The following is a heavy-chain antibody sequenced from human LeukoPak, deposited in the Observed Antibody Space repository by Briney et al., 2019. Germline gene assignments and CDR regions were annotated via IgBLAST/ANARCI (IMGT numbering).Heavy chain of an antibody. CDR1: GGSISIYY. J-gene: IGHJ4*02. CDR3: VRWTTVTRAFDY. Sequence: SETLSLTCTVSGGSISIYYWSWIRQPAGKGLEWIGRIYTSGSTNYNPSLKSRVTMSVDTSKNQFSLKLSSVTAADTAVYYCVRWTTVTRAFDYWGQGTLVTVSS. D-gene: IGHD4-17*01. CDR2: IYTSGST. V-gene: IGHV4-4*07.